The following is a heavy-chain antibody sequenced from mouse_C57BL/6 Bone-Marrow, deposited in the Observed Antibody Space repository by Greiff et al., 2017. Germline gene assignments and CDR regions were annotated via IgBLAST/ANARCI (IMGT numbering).Heavy chain of an antibody. V-gene: IGHV1-50*01. Sequence: VQLQESGAELVKPGASVKLSCKASGYTFTSYWMQWVKQRPGQGLEWIGEIDPSDSYTNYNQKFKGKATLTVDTSSSTAYMQLSSLTSEDAAVYYCARNYYGSKGYWGQGTTLTVSS. CDR1: GYTFTSYW. D-gene: IGHD1-1*01. CDR3: ARNYYGSKGY. CDR2: IDPSDSYT. J-gene: IGHJ2*01.